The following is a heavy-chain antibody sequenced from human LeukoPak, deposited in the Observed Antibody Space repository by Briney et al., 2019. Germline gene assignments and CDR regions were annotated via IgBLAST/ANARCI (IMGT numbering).Heavy chain of an antibody. CDR2: IYYSGST. CDR1: GGSISSSSYY. Sequence: SETLSLTCTVSGGSISSSSYYWSWIRQPPGKGLEWIGYIYYSGSTNYNPSLKSRVTISVDTSKNQFSLKLSSVTAADTAVYYCARGGGRWLQYPLDYWGQGTLVTVSS. D-gene: IGHD5-24*01. CDR3: ARGGGRWLQYPLDY. J-gene: IGHJ4*02. V-gene: IGHV4-61*01.